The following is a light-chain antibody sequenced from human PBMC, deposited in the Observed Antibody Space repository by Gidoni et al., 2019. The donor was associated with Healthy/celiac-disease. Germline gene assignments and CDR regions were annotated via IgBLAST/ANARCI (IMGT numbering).Light chain of an antibody. J-gene: IGKJ1*01. V-gene: IGKV4-1*01. CDR1: QSVLYSSNNKNY. CDR2: GAS. CDR3: QQYYSTPRT. Sequence: DIVMTRSPDSLAGSLGERATINCKSSQSVLYSSNNKNYLTWYQQKPGHPPKLLIYGASTRESGVPDRFSGSGSGTDFTLTISSLQAEDVAVYYCQQYYSTPRTFGQGTKVEIK.